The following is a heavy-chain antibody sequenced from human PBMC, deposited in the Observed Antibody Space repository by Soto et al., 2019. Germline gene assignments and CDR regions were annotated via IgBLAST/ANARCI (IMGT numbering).Heavy chain of an antibody. CDR2: ISYDGSTK. J-gene: IGHJ6*02. Sequence: QVQLVESGGGVVQPGRSLRLSCAASGFTFSIYGMHWVRQAPGKGLEWVALISYDGSTKFYADSVKGRFTISRENSTSTLTLEMNSLSAEDTAVYFCSKDAKKYHYYNHGMDVWGQGTTVTVSS. D-gene: IGHD2-2*01. V-gene: IGHV3-30*18. CDR1: GFTFSIYG. CDR3: SKDAKKYHYYNHGMDV.